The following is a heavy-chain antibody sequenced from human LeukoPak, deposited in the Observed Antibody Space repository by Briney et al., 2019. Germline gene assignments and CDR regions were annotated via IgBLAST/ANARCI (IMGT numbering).Heavy chain of an antibody. J-gene: IGHJ6*03. CDR1: GYTFTGYY. Sequence: ASVKVSCKASGYTFTGYYMHWVRQAPGQGLEWMGWINPNSGGTNYAQEFQGRVTMTRDTSISTAYVELSRLRSDDTAVYYCASDLMDYSNPMDVWGKGTTVTVSS. D-gene: IGHD4-11*01. CDR3: ASDLMDYSNPMDV. CDR2: INPNSGGT. V-gene: IGHV1-2*02.